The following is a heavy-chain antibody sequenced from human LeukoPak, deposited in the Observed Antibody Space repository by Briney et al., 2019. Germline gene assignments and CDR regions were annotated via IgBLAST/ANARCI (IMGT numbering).Heavy chain of an antibody. Sequence: KAGGSLRLSCAASGFTFSSYAMSWIRQAPGKGLEWVSYISSSGSTIYYADSVKGRFTISRDNAKNSLYLQMNSLRAEDTAVYYCARDFKSGWPDYWGQGTLVTVSS. CDR3: ARDFKSGWPDY. CDR2: ISSSGSTI. V-gene: IGHV3-11*01. J-gene: IGHJ4*02. CDR1: GFTFSSYA. D-gene: IGHD6-19*01.